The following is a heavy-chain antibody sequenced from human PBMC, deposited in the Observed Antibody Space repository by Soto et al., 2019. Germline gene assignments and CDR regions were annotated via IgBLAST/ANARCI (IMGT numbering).Heavy chain of an antibody. Sequence: AGESLKISCQTSGYIFTDYWIGWVRQRSGKGLEWMGIIFPGDSDTRYSPAFEGQVAISADKSLSTAYLQWGSLEASDTAIYYCAKIVGRTRQFESWGQGTLVTVSS. CDR1: GYIFTDYW. CDR3: AKIVGRTRQFES. D-gene: IGHD1-26*01. J-gene: IGHJ4*02. V-gene: IGHV5-51*01. CDR2: IFPGDSDT.